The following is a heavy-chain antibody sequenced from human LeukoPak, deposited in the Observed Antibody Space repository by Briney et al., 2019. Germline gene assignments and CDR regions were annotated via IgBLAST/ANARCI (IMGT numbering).Heavy chain of an antibody. CDR3: ARHRGYSYCLSGWFDP. CDR1: GYSFTSYW. Sequence: GESLKISCKGSGYSFTSYWIGWVRQMPGKGLEWMGIIYPGDSDTRYSPSFQGQVTISADKSISTAYLQWSSLKASDPAMYYCARHRGYSYCLSGWFDPWGQGTLVTVSS. CDR2: IYPGDSDT. J-gene: IGHJ5*02. D-gene: IGHD5-18*01. V-gene: IGHV5-51*01.